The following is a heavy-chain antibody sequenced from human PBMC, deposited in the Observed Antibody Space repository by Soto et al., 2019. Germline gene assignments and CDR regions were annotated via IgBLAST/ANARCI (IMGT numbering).Heavy chain of an antibody. J-gene: IGHJ6*03. V-gene: IGHV4-59*01. Sequence: SDTLSLTCTVSGGSISSYYWSWIRQPPGKGLEWIGYIYYSGSTNYNPSLKSRVTISVDTSKNQFSLKLSSVTAADTAVYYCARVKDYYYYMDVWGKGTTVTVSS. CDR1: GGSISSYY. CDR3: ARVKDYYYYMDV. CDR2: IYYSGST.